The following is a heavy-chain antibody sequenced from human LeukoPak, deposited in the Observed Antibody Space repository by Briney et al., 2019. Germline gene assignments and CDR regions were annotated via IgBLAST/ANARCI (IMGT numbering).Heavy chain of an antibody. CDR3: AKTRGVFLDLDY. CDR1: GFTFSSYA. D-gene: IGHD3-10*01. V-gene: IGHV3-23*01. Sequence: GGSLRLSCAASGFTFSSYAMSWVRQAPGKGLEWVSAISGSGGSTYYADSVKGRFTISRDNYKNTLYLQMNSLRAEDTAVYYCAKTRGVFLDLDYWGQGTLVTVSS. J-gene: IGHJ4*02. CDR2: ISGSGGST.